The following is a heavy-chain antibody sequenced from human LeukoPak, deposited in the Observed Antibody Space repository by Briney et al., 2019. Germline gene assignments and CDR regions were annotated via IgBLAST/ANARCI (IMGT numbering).Heavy chain of an antibody. D-gene: IGHD3-10*01. CDR1: GFTFSSDS. Sequence: PGGSLRLSCAASGFTFSSDSMNWVRQAPGKGLEWVSSISSSSSYIYYAASVKGRFTISRDNAKNSLYLQMNSLRAEDTAVYYCARAAIDYYGSGSSLYWGQGTLVTVSS. V-gene: IGHV3-21*01. CDR2: ISSSSSYI. J-gene: IGHJ4*02. CDR3: ARAAIDYYGSGSSLY.